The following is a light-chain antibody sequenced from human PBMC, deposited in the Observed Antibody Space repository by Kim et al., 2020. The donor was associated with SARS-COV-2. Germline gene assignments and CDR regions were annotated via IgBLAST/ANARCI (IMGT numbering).Light chain of an antibody. J-gene: IGLJ3*02. CDR1: SSNIGSNY. CDR3: AAWDDSLSVWV. CDR2: RSN. V-gene: IGLV1-47*01. Sequence: QSVLTQPPSVSGTPGQRVTISCSGSSSNIGSNYVYCYQQLPGTAPNLLLFRSNQRPSGGLDRFSGTKSATAASLPISGHRSEDEADYYWAAWDDSLSVWVFGGGTQLTVL.